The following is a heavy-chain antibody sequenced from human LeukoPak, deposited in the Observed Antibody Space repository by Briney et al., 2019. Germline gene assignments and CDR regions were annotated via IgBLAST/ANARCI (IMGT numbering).Heavy chain of an antibody. CDR2: ISGSGGST. Sequence: GGSLRLSCAASGFTFSSYAMSWVRQAPGKGLEWVSAISGSGGSTYYADSVKGRFTISRDNSKNTLYLQMNSLRAEDTAVYYCAKRFYDILTGYLVYWGQETLVTVSS. CDR1: GFTFSSYA. CDR3: AKRFYDILTGYLVY. D-gene: IGHD3-9*01. J-gene: IGHJ4*02. V-gene: IGHV3-23*01.